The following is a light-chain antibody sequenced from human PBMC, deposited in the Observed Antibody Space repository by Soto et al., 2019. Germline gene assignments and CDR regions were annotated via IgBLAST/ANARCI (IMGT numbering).Light chain of an antibody. V-gene: IGLV2-14*01. CDR2: EDS. CDR3: SSYTISSTRV. J-gene: IGLJ3*02. CDR1: SSDVGGYNY. Sequence: QSALTQPASVSGSPGQSITISCTGTSSDVGGYNYVSWYQQHPGKAPKLMIYEDSNRPSGVSNRFSGSKSGNTASLTISGLQAEDEADYYCSSYTISSTRVFGGGTKVTVL.